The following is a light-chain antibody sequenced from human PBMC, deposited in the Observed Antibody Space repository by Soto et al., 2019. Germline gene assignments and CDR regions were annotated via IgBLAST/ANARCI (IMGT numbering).Light chain of an antibody. Sequence: QSALTQPASVSGSPGQSITISCTGTNSDVGGYNYVSWYQQHPGKAPKVMIFNVSNRPSGVSDRFSGSKSGNTASLTISGLQAEDEADYYCSSYTSGRIYVFGTGTQLTVL. CDR1: NSDVGGYNY. CDR2: NVS. CDR3: SSYTSGRIYV. V-gene: IGLV2-14*01. J-gene: IGLJ1*01.